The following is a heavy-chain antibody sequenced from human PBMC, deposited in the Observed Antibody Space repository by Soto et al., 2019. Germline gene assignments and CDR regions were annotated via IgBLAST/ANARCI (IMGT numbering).Heavy chain of an antibody. CDR1: GFIFSSYW. CDR3: ARATGADKEDY. D-gene: IGHD3-10*01. V-gene: IGHV3-7*04. J-gene: IGHJ4*02. CDR2: MNEYGSER. Sequence: EVQLVESGGGLVQPGGSLRLSCSASGFIFSSYWMSWLRQAPGKGLEWVDSMNEYGSERYYVDSVKGRFTISRDNAKNSPYLQMNSLRAEDTAVYYCARATGADKEDYCVQGTLGTVSS.